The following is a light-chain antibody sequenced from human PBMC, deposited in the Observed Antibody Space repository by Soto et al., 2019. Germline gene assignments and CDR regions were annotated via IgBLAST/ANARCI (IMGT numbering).Light chain of an antibody. CDR3: CSYAGTYSYV. V-gene: IGLV2-11*01. J-gene: IGLJ1*01. Sequence: SVLTQPRSVSGSPGQSVTISCTGTSSDVGAYNYVSWYQQHPGKAPKFMIYDVSKRPSGVPDRFSGSTSGNTASLTISGLQAEDEADYYCCSYAGTYSYVFGTGTKV. CDR2: DVS. CDR1: SSDVGAYNY.